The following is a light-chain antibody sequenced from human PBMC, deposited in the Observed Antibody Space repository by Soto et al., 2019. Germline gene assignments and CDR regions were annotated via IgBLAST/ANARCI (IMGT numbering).Light chain of an antibody. Sequence: QSALTQPASVSGSPGQSITISCSDVGSYDYVSWYQQHPGKAPKLMIFDVSNRPSGVSDRFSGSKSGNTASLTISGLQAEDEADYYCSSFMTRTTFWVFGGGTKLTV. V-gene: IGLV2-14*01. CDR1: DVGSYDY. J-gene: IGLJ3*02. CDR2: DVS. CDR3: SSFMTRTTFWV.